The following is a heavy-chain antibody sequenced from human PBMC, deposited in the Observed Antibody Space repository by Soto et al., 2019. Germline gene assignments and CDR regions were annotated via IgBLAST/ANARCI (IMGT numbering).Heavy chain of an antibody. Sequence: SVKVSCKASGGTFSSYAISWVRQAPGQGLEWMGGIIPTFGTANYAQKFQGRVTITADESTSTAYMELSSLRSEDTAVYYCARVGDYVWGSYRYTGKFDYWGQGTLVTVSS. D-gene: IGHD3-16*02. V-gene: IGHV1-69*13. CDR1: GGTFSSYA. CDR2: IIPTFGTA. J-gene: IGHJ4*02. CDR3: ARVGDYVWGSYRYTGKFDY.